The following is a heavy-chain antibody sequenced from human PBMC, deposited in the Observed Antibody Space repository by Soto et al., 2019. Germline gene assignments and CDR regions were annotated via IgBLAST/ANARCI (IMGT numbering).Heavy chain of an antibody. V-gene: IGHV3-74*01. CDR3: ARASVCSGGSCYDWFDP. J-gene: IGHJ5*02. CDR1: GFTFSSYW. D-gene: IGHD2-15*01. CDR2: INSDGSST. Sequence: GGSLRLSCAASGFTFSSYWMHWVRQAPGKGLVWVSRINSDGSSTSYADSVKGRFTISRDNAKNTLYLQMNSLRAEDTAMYYCARASVCSGGSCYDWFDPWGQGTLVTVSS.